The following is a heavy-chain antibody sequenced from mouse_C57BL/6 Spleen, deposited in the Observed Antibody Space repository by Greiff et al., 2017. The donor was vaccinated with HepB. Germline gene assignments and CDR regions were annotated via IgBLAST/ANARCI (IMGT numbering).Heavy chain of an antibody. CDR3: ARHYGSSYVNWYFDV. Sequence: EVMLVESGGGLVQPGGSLSLSCAASGFTFTDYYMSWVRQPPGKALEWLGFIRNKANGYTTEYSASVKGRFTISRDNSQSILYLQMNALRAEDSATYYCARHYGSSYVNWYFDVWGTGTTVTVSS. J-gene: IGHJ1*03. CDR1: GFTFTDYY. V-gene: IGHV7-3*01. CDR2: IRNKANGYTT. D-gene: IGHD1-1*01.